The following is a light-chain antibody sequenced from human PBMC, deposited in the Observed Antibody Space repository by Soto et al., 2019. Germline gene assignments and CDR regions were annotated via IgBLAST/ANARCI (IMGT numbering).Light chain of an antibody. CDR3: QQSYSTPRT. Sequence: ILLTQSPSSLSASVGDRVTITCRASQGIDSSFAWYQQKPGKAPKLLIYAASSLQSGVPSRFSGSGSGTDFTLTISSLQPEDFATYFCQQSYSTPRTFGQGTRLEIK. CDR1: QGIDSS. V-gene: IGKV1-39*01. CDR2: AAS. J-gene: IGKJ5*01.